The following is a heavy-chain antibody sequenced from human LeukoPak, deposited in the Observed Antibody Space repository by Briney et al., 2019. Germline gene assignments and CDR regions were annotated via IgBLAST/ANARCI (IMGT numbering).Heavy chain of an antibody. CDR2: IIPILGTA. CDR3: ATKRGYSYGSPH. Sequence: XQXLXXMGGIIPILGTANYAQKFQGRVTITADESTSTAYMELSSLRSEDTAAYNCATKRGYSYGSPHWGQGTLVTVSS. J-gene: IGHJ4*02. V-gene: IGHV1-69*01. D-gene: IGHD5-18*01.